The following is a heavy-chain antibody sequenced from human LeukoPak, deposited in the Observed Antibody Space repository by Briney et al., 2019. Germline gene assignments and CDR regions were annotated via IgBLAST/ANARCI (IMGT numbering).Heavy chain of an antibody. CDR3: AREVEATDY. V-gene: IGHV1-46*01. CDR2: INPGAGST. CDR1: GYTFTSYF. J-gene: IGHJ4*02. D-gene: IGHD1-26*01. Sequence: ASVKVSCKASGYTFTSYFIHWVRQAPGQGLEWMGIINPGAGSTSYAQKFQGRVTMTRDTSTSTVYMELSSLRSEDSAVYYCAREVEATDYWGQGTLVTVSS.